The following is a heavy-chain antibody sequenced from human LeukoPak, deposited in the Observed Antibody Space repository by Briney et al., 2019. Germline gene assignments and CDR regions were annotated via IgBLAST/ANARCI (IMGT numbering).Heavy chain of an antibody. J-gene: IGHJ5*02. CDR2: IYTSGST. V-gene: IGHV4-4*07. Sequence: SETLSLTCTVSGGSISSYYWSWIRQPAGKGLEWIGRIYTSGSTNYNPSLKSRVTISVDTSKNQFSLKLSSVTAADTAVYYCARERPRVYYYDSSGKNNWFDPWGQGTLVTVSS. D-gene: IGHD3-22*01. CDR1: GGSISSYY. CDR3: ARERPRVYYYDSSGKNNWFDP.